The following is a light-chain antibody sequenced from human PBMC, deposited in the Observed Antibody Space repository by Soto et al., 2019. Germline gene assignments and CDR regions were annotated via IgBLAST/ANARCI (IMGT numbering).Light chain of an antibody. CDR2: GAS. CDR3: QQYNNWPRT. Sequence: EILLTQAPDGPSVSAGARATLSCRASQSVSGNVAWYQQTPGQAPGLLIYGASTRATGIPARFSGSGSGTEFTLTISSLQSEDFAVYYCQQYNNWPRTFGQGTKV. J-gene: IGKJ1*01. V-gene: IGKV3-15*01. CDR1: QSVSGN.